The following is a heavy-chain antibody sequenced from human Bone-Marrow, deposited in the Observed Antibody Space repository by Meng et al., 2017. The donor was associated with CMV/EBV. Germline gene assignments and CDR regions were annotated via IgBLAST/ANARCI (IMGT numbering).Heavy chain of an antibody. CDR3: ARDYYGSGSYFWFDP. CDR2: IHYSGST. Sequence: SETLSLTCTVSGGSVSRDTYFWSWIRQPPGKGLEWIGYIHYSGSTNYNPSLKSRVTISVDTSKNQFSLKLSSVTAADTAVYYCARDYYGSGSYFWFDPWGQGTLVTVSS. CDR1: GGSVSRDTYF. J-gene: IGHJ5*02. V-gene: IGHV4-61*01. D-gene: IGHD3-10*01.